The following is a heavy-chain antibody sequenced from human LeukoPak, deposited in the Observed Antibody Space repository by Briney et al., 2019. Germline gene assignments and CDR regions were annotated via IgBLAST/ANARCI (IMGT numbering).Heavy chain of an antibody. CDR3: ARAGSGNYGDYVYRPYDAFYI. CDR1: GFTFSSYS. Sequence: GGSLRLSCAASGFTFSSYSMNWVRQAPGKGLEGVSSISNSSSYIYYADPVKGRFTISRDNAKNSLYLQVNSLRAEDTAVYYCARAGSGNYGDYVYRPYDAFYIWGQGTMVTVSS. D-gene: IGHD4-17*01. J-gene: IGHJ3*02. CDR2: ISNSSSYI. V-gene: IGHV3-21*01.